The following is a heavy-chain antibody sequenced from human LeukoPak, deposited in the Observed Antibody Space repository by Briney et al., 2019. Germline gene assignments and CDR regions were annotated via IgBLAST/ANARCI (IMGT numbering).Heavy chain of an antibody. CDR1: GGSISSSSYY. D-gene: IGHD6-13*01. Sequence: PSETLSLTCTVSGGSISSSSYYWGWIRQPPGKGLEWIGSIYYSGSTYYNPSLKSRVTISVDTSKNQFSLKLSSVTAADTAVCYCARVIAAAGTAGWFDPWGQGTLVTVSS. CDR2: IYYSGST. CDR3: ARVIAAAGTAGWFDP. J-gene: IGHJ5*02. V-gene: IGHV4-39*01.